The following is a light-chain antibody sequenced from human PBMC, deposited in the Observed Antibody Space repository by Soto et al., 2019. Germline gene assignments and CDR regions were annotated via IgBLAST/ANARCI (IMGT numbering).Light chain of an antibody. J-gene: IGLJ1*01. CDR3: SSYAXKKNFVV. CDR1: SDDIGGYDY. V-gene: IGLV2-8*01. Sequence: QSVLPQTPSASGSPGQSVTISCTGSSDDIGGYDYVSWYQHHPGRTPKLIIYEVNKRPSGVPDRFSGSKSGNTASLTVSGLQAEDGADYYCSSYAXKKNFVVFGSGTRITVL. CDR2: EVN.